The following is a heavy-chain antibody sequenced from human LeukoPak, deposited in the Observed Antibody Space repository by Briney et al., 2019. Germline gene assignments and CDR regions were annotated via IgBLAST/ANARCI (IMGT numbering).Heavy chain of an antibody. D-gene: IGHD2-2*01. V-gene: IGHV1-69*13. CDR3: ASSVVRTRFDY. CDR1: GGTFSSYA. J-gene: IGHJ4*02. CDR2: IIPIFGTA. Sequence: ASVKVSCKASGGTFSSYAISWVRQAPGQGREWMGGIIPIFGTANYAQKFQGRVTITADESTSTAYMELSSLRSEDTAVYYCASSVVRTRFDYWGQGTLVTVSS.